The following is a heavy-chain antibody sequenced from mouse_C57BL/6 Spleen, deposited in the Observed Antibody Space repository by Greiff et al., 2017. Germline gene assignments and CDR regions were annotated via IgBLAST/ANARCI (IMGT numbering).Heavy chain of an antibody. J-gene: IGHJ2*01. V-gene: IGHV1-81*01. D-gene: IGHD2-4*01. Sequence: VKLVESGAELARPGASVKLSCKASGYTFTSYGISWVKQRTGQGLEWIGEIYPRSGNPYYNEKFKGKATLTADKSSSTAYMELRSLTSEDSAVYFCARGRDYGFDYWGQGTTLTVSS. CDR2: IYPRSGNP. CDR1: GYTFTSYG. CDR3: ARGRDYGFDY.